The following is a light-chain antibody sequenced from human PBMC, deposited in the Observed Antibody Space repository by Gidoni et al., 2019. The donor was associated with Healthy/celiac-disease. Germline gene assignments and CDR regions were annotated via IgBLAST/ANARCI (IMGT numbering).Light chain of an antibody. CDR1: QSVLYSSNNKNY. V-gene: IGKV4-1*01. Sequence: DIVMSQSPDSLAVSLGERATINCKPSQSVLYSSNNKNYLAWYQQKPGQPPKLLIYWASTRESGVPDRFSGSGSGTDFTLTISSLQAEDVAVYYCQQYYSTPPLFXGXTKVEIK. CDR3: QQYYSTPPL. CDR2: WAS. J-gene: IGKJ4*01.